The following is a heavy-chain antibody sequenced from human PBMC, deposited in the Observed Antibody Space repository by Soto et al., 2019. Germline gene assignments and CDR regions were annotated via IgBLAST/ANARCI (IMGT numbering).Heavy chain of an antibody. J-gene: IGHJ6*02. CDR3: ASESDTLRVAWEDGTDV. CDR2: INPNSGDT. CDR1: GHTFTAHY. V-gene: IGHV1-2*02. Sequence: ASVKVSCKASGHTFTAHYVHWVRQVPGQGLEWMGWINPNSGDTKFAQKFQGRVTMTSDTPTSTAYMELRRLRSDDTAVYYCASESDTLRVAWEDGTDVWGQGTTVTVSS. D-gene: IGHD1-26*01.